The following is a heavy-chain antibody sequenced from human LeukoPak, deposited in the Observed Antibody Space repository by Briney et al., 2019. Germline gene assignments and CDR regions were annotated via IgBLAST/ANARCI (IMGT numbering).Heavy chain of an antibody. CDR2: IYTSGST. D-gene: IGHD4-17*01. V-gene: IGHV4-4*07. CDR3: ASEGNTVTTNYYYYYMDV. Sequence: SETLSLICTVSGGSISSYYWSWIRQPAGKGLEWIGRIYTSGSTNYNPSLKSRVTMSVDTSKNQFSLKLSSVTAADTAVYYCASEGNTVTTNYYYYYMDVWGKGTTVTVSS. J-gene: IGHJ6*03. CDR1: GGSISSYY.